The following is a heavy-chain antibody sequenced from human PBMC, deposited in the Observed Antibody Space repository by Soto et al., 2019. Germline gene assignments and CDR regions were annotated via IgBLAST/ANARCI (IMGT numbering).Heavy chain of an antibody. D-gene: IGHD6-19*01. Sequence: EVQLLESGGGLVQPAGSLRLSCAASGFTFSSYAMSWVRQAPGKGLEWVSAISGSGGSTYYADSVKGRFTISRDKSKNTVYLQMNCLRAEDKAVYYSAKDPGVACMGGDDGLFDYWGQGTLVTDSS. CDR3: AKDPGVACMGGDDGLFDY. V-gene: IGHV3-23*01. CDR1: GFTFSSYA. CDR2: ISGSGGST. J-gene: IGHJ4*02.